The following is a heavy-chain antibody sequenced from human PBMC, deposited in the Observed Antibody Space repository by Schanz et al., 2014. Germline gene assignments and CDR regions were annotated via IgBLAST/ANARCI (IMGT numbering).Heavy chain of an antibody. CDR1: GYTTFTDYY. J-gene: IGHJ6*02. CDR2: IMPLRGIG. V-gene: IGHV1-69*04. D-gene: IGHD6-19*01. Sequence: QVQLVQSGAEVKKPGASVKVSCKASGYTTFTDYYIHWVRQAPGQGLEWLGRIMPLRGIGNNAWKFQDRLTITADKSMNITYMELSSLGTEDTAVYYCTRLRRADPNGFDVWGQGTTVTVS. CDR3: TRLRRADPNGFDV.